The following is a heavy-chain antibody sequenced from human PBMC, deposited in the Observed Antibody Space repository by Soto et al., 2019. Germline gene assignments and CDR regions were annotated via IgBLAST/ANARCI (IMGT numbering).Heavy chain of an antibody. D-gene: IGHD3-16*01. CDR2: IIGSGGRT. J-gene: IGHJ6*02. CDR3: AKDRIMGSTTFWGMDV. V-gene: IGHV3-23*01. Sequence: EVQLLESGGGLVQPGGSLRLSCAASGFTFSSYAMSWVRQAPGKGLEWVSAIIGSGGRTYYADSVKGRFTISRDNSKNTLYLQMKSLRVEDTAVYYCAKDRIMGSTTFWGMDVWGQGTTVTVSS. CDR1: GFTFSSYA.